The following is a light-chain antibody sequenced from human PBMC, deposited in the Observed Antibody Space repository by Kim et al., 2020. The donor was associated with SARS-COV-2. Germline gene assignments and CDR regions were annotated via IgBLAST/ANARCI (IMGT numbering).Light chain of an antibody. Sequence: GQSTTIACAGTSSDVVGYNYVSWYQQHPGKAPKLMIYDVSNRPSGVSNRFSGSKSGNTASLTISGLQAEDEADYYCSSYTSSSTWVFGGGTQLTVL. CDR2: DVS. CDR3: SSYTSSSTWV. CDR1: SSDVVGYNY. J-gene: IGLJ3*02. V-gene: IGLV2-14*03.